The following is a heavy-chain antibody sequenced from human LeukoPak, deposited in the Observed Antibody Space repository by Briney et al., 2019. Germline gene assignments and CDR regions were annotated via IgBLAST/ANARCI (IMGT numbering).Heavy chain of an antibody. D-gene: IGHD3-10*01. V-gene: IGHV4-39*01. CDR3: ARLITMLRGLILEKWFDP. Sequence: PSETLSLTCTVSGGSISSSSHYWAWIRQPPGKGLEWIANIYYTGSTYYNPSLKSRITISVDTSKNQFSLNLTSVTAADTAVYYCARLITMLRGLILEKWFDPWGQGTLVTVSS. J-gene: IGHJ5*02. CDR2: IYYTGST. CDR1: GGSISSSSHY.